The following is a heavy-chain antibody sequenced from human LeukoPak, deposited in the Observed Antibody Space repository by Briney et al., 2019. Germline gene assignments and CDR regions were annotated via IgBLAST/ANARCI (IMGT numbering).Heavy chain of an antibody. CDR3: ARASTTFDD. J-gene: IGHJ4*02. Sequence: SETMSLTCSVSGRSITSYYWSWIRQSPGKGLEWIGHVSDGGSTNYSPSLKGRVSISVDTSKNQFSLNLRSVTAADTAVYFCARASTTFDDWGQGTLVTVSS. V-gene: IGHV4-59*01. D-gene: IGHD1-14*01. CDR1: GRSITSYY. CDR2: VSDGGST.